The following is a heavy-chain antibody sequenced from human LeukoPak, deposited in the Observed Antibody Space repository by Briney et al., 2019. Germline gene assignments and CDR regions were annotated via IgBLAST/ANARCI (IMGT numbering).Heavy chain of an antibody. CDR3: ARVAGYRYPYDY. D-gene: IGHD3-16*02. Sequence: SVKVSCKASGYTFITYYMHWVRQAPGQGLEWMGWINPNSGGTNYAQKFQGRVTMTRDTSISTAYMELSRLRSDDTAVYYCARVAGYRYPYDYWGQGTLVTVSS. J-gene: IGHJ4*02. V-gene: IGHV1-2*02. CDR1: GYTFITYY. CDR2: INPNSGGT.